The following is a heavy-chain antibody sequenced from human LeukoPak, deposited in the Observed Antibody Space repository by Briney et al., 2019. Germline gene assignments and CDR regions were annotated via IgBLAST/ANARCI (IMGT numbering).Heavy chain of an antibody. V-gene: IGHV1-69*13. CDR1: GGTFSSYA. D-gene: IGHD5-24*01. J-gene: IGHJ4*02. Sequence: GASVKVSCKASGGTFSSYAISWVRQAPGQGLEWMGGIIPLFGTANYAQKFLGRVIITADESTSTTYMYLSSLKSDDTAVYYCARGPLVSMAPQFTIDYWGQGTLVTVSS. CDR2: IIPLFGTA. CDR3: ARGPLVSMAPQFTIDY.